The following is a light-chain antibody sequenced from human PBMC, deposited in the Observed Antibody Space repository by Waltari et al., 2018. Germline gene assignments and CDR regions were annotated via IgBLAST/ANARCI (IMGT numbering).Light chain of an antibody. Sequence: QSVLTQPPSVSAAPGQRVTISCSGTAPNIGINHVSWYQQFPGTAPKLLIHETHNRPPASPARFSGSKSGASATLDIPGLQTGDEADYYCGTWDLSLNSGVFGGGTKLTVL. J-gene: IGLJ3*02. CDR2: ETH. CDR3: GTWDLSLNSGV. CDR1: APNIGINH. V-gene: IGLV1-51*02.